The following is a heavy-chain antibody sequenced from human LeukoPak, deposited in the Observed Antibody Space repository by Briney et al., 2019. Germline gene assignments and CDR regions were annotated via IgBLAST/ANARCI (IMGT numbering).Heavy chain of an antibody. J-gene: IGHJ3*02. CDR3: ARGRSITLLRGVAMSDGFDI. CDR1: GFTFSSYE. V-gene: IGHV3-21*01. D-gene: IGHD3-10*01. CDR2: TDTSGNYI. Sequence: GGSLRLSCAASGFTFSSYEMNWVRQAPGKGLEWVSFTDTSGNYIYYGDSVKGRFTISRDNAKNLVFLQMNGLRAEDTAVYYCARGRSITLLRGVAMSDGFDIWGQGAMVAVSS.